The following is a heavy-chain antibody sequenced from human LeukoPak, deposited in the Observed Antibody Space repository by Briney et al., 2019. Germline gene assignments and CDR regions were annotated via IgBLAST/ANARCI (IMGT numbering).Heavy chain of an antibody. V-gene: IGHV1-69*06. CDR2: IIPIFGRA. CDR1: GXTFNSYA. CDR3: AGEGYSYGYDY. Sequence: CKASGXTFNSYAISWVRQAPGQGLEWMGGIIPIFGRANYAQKFQGRVTITGDKATSTAYMELSSLRSEDTAVYYCAGEGYSYGYDYWGQGTLVTVSS. D-gene: IGHD5-18*01. J-gene: IGHJ4*02.